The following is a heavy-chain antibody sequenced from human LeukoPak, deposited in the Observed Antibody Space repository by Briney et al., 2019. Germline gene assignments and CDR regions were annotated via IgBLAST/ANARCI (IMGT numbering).Heavy chain of an antibody. J-gene: IGHJ4*02. CDR3: AKSWSCVQYNDWLCYFDY. Sequence: GWSLRLSCAASGFTFSNYAMSWVRQAPGKGLDWVSGISGSSGATYYTDSVQGRFTISRDNSKDTLYLQMNSLRDDDTAIYYCAKSWSCVQYNDWLCYFDYWGQGTLVTVSS. CDR2: ISGSSGAT. V-gene: IGHV3-23*01. CDR1: GFTFSNYA. D-gene: IGHD3-9*01.